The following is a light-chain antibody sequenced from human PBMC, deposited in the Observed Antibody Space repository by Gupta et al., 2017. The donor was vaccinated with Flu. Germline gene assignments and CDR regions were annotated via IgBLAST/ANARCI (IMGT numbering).Light chain of an antibody. Sequence: SRHSSYGIAWHQQQPEKGPRYLMRVNSDGSHTKGDGIPDRFSGSSSGPERYLTISSLQFEDEADYYCQTWGTGIHVFGTGTKVTVL. CDR2: VNSDGSH. CDR1: SRHSSYG. V-gene: IGLV4-69*01. CDR3: QTWGTGIHV. J-gene: IGLJ1*01.